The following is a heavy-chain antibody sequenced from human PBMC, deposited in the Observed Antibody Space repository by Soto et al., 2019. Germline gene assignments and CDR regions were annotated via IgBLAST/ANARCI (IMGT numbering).Heavy chain of an antibody. J-gene: IGHJ4*02. Sequence: EVQLVESGGGLVQPGGSLRLSCAASGFTFSNYWMVWVRQAPEKGPEWVATIKQDGSEKYYVDYVKGRFTISRDNTKNSLYLQMNSLRAEDTALYYCARETSADSFWGQGTLVTVSS. CDR2: IKQDGSEK. D-gene: IGHD2-21*01. V-gene: IGHV3-7*01. CDR1: GFTFSNYW. CDR3: ARETSADSF.